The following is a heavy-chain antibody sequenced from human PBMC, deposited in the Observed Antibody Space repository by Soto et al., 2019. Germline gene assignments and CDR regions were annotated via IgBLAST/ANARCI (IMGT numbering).Heavy chain of an antibody. CDR1: GGSISDYY. CDR3: ARGRQWLDF. V-gene: IGHV4-59*01. D-gene: IGHD6-19*01. CDR2: IYYTGST. Sequence: QVQLQESGPGLVKPSETLSLTCTVSGGSISDYYWSWVRQPPGKGLQWIGYIYYTGSTNYNPSLTTRVTISLATSENQFSLKLSSVTAADTAVYYCARGRQWLDFWGQGTLLTVSS. J-gene: IGHJ4*02.